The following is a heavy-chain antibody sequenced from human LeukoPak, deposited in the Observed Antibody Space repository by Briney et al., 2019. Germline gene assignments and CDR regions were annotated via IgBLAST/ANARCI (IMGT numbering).Heavy chain of an antibody. CDR2: ISDSGAST. V-gene: IGHV3-23*01. Sequence: GGSLRLSCAASQFTFSSYAMSWVRQAPGKGLEWVTAISDSGASTYYADSVKGRLTISRDNSKNTLYLQMSSLRVEDTAVYYCAKYSIRYCSGGSCYWGYYYYYGMDVWGQGTTVTVSS. D-gene: IGHD2-15*01. CDR1: QFTFSSYA. J-gene: IGHJ6*02. CDR3: AKYSIRYCSGGSCYWGYYYYYGMDV.